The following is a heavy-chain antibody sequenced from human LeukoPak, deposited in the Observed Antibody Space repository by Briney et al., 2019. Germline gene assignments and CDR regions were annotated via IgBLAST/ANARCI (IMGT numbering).Heavy chain of an antibody. J-gene: IGHJ4*02. Sequence: GFLRLSCAASGFTFSSYAMHWVRQAPGKGLEWVAVISYDGSNKYYADSVKGRFTISRDNSKNALYLQMNSLRAEDTAVYYCAKPQHYYGSGSYYSSIFDYWGQGTLVTVSS. V-gene: IGHV3-30-3*02. CDR3: AKPQHYYGSGSYYSSIFDY. CDR2: ISYDGSNK. D-gene: IGHD3-10*01. CDR1: GFTFSSYA.